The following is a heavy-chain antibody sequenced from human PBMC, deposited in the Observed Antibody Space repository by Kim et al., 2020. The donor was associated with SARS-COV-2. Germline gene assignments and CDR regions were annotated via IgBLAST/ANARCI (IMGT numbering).Heavy chain of an antibody. D-gene: IGHD3-22*01. J-gene: IGHJ4*02. Sequence: PSLTSRVTLSAATSKNQFSLKLRSVTAADTAVYYCARRVGYYDSSGYPDYWGQGTLVTVSS. CDR3: ARRVGYYDSSGYPDY. V-gene: IGHV4-39*01.